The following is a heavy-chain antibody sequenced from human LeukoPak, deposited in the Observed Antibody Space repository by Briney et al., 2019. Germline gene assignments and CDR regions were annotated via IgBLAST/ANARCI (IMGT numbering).Heavy chain of an antibody. D-gene: IGHD3-22*01. Sequence: GASVKVSCKASGGTFSSYAISWVRQAPGQGLEWMGRINPNSGGTNYAQKFQGRVTMTRDTSISTAYMELSRLRSDDTAVYYCAREGGDYYDSSGYSGFSNYWGQGTLVTVSS. CDR1: GGTFSSYA. J-gene: IGHJ4*02. V-gene: IGHV1-2*06. CDR3: AREGGDYYDSSGYSGFSNY. CDR2: INPNSGGT.